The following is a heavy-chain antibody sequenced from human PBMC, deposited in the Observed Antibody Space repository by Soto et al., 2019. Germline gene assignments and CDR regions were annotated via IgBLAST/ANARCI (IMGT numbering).Heavy chain of an antibody. CDR1: GFTFTRYS. J-gene: IGHJ4*02. CDR2: ISSTTNYI. CDR3: ARGPRVSSTGTGAH. Sequence: GGSLRLSCAASGFTFTRYSMNWVRQAPGKGLEWVSSISSTTNYIYYGDSMKGRFTISRDNAKNSLYLEMNTLRADDSGLYYCARGPRVSSTGTGAHWGRGTLVTVSS. D-gene: IGHD1-1*01. V-gene: IGHV3-21*01.